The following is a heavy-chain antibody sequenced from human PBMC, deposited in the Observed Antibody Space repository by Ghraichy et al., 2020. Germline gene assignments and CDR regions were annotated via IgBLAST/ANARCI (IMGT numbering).Heavy chain of an antibody. CDR1: GFTVSSNY. Sequence: GGSLRLSCAASGFTVSSNYMSWVRQAPGKGLEWVSVIYSGGSTYYADSVKGRFTISRDNSKNTPYLQMNSLRAEDTAVYYCARVGGGSSSWYRHYYYYMDVWGKGTTVTVSS. J-gene: IGHJ6*03. CDR2: IYSGGST. CDR3: ARVGGGSSSWYRHYYYYMDV. V-gene: IGHV3-53*01. D-gene: IGHD6-13*01.